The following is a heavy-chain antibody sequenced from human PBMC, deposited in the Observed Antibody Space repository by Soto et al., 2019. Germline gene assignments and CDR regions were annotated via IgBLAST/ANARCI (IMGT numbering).Heavy chain of an antibody. CDR1: GYTFTSYA. CDR3: AITSGYCLYVY. D-gene: IGHD3-3*01. V-gene: IGHV1-3*01. Sequence: GASVKVSCKASGYTFTSYAMHWVRQATGQRREWMGWINAGNGNTKYSQKFQGRVTITRDTSASTAYMELSSLRSEDTAVYYCAITSGYCLYVYWGQGTLVTVSS. J-gene: IGHJ4*02. CDR2: INAGNGNT.